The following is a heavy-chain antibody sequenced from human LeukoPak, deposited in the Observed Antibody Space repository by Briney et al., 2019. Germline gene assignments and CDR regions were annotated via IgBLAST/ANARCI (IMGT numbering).Heavy chain of an antibody. V-gene: IGHV4-38-2*02. Sequence: SETLSLTCTVSGYSISSGYYWGWIRQPPGKGLEWIGSIYYSGSTYYNPSLKSRVTISVDTSKNQFSLKLSSVTAADTAVYYCARAYIAVAGTSHNWFDPWGQGTLVTVSS. J-gene: IGHJ5*02. CDR2: IYYSGST. CDR1: GYSISSGYY. D-gene: IGHD6-19*01. CDR3: ARAYIAVAGTSHNWFDP.